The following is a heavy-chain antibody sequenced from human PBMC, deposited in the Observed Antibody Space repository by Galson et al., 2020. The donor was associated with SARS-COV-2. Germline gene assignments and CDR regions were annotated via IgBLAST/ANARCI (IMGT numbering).Heavy chain of an antibody. CDR3: AKGYDILTGPFEF. Sequence: GESLKISCAASGFNFSSFAMNWVRQAQGKGLAWVSTISASGGTTYYADSVKGRFTISRDNSKNTLYLQMNPLRVDDTAVYYCAKGYDILTGPFEFWGQGALVTVSS. V-gene: IGHV3-23*01. CDR2: ISASGGTT. J-gene: IGHJ4*02. CDR1: GFNFSSFA. D-gene: IGHD3-9*01.